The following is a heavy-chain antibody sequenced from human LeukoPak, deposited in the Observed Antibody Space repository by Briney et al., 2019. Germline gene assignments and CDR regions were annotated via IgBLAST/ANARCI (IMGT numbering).Heavy chain of an antibody. CDR3: VRDLDF. Sequence: PGGSLRLSCAASGFTFSSYWMDRVRQAPGKGLEWVANLKPDGRDKYYSDSVKGRFSISRDNAKDSLYLQMNSLRAEDTAVYYCVRDLDFWGQGTLVTVSS. CDR1: GFTFSSYW. J-gene: IGHJ4*02. CDR2: LKPDGRDK. V-gene: IGHV3-7*05.